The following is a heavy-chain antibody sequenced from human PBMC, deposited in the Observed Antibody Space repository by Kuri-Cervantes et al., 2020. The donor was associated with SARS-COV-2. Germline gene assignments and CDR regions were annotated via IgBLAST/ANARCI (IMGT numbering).Heavy chain of an antibody. CDR3: AKPSYGDYVISF. CDR1: GFTFSSYW. Sequence: GESLKISCAASGFTFSSYWMHWVRQAPGKGLVWVSRINSDGSSTSYAGSVKGRFTISRDNAKNTLYLQMNSLRAEDTAVYYCAKPSYGDYVISFWGQGTLVTVSS. V-gene: IGHV3-74*01. D-gene: IGHD4-17*01. J-gene: IGHJ4*02. CDR2: INSDGSST.